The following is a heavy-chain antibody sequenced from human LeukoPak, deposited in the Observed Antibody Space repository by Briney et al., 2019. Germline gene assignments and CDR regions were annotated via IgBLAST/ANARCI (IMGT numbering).Heavy chain of an antibody. CDR1: GFTFSSYA. D-gene: IGHD6-25*01. Sequence: GGSLRLSCAASGFTFSSYAMHWGRQAPGKVLEWVAVISYDGSNEYYADSVKGRFTISRDNSKNTLYLQMNSLRAEVTAVHYCAREGYSSDYYFDYWGQGTLVTVSS. CDR3: AREGYSSDYYFDY. V-gene: IGHV3-30*04. CDR2: ISYDGSNE. J-gene: IGHJ4*02.